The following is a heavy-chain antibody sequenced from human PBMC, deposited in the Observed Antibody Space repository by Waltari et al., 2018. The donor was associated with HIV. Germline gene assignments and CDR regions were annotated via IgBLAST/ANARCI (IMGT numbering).Heavy chain of an antibody. CDR3: ARYRPEVHYYNGMDV. CDR1: GFAFRRYY. V-gene: IGHV3-74*01. Sequence: EVQLVESGGGSLQAGGSLRLSCEASGFAFRRYYMFWVRQAPGKGLVWVSRISSGGSTTSYADSVKGRFTVSRDNARNTLYLQMNSLRAEDTAVYYCARYRPEVHYYNGMDVWGQGTTVTVSS. J-gene: IGHJ6*02. D-gene: IGHD3-16*02. CDR2: ISSGGSTT.